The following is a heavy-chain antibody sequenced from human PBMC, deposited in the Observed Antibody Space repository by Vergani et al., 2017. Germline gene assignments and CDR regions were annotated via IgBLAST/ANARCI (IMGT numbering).Heavy chain of an antibody. J-gene: IGHJ6*03. D-gene: IGHD3-3*01. Sequence: EVQLVESGGGFVPPGGSLRLSCEASGFTVSSYSITWIRQAPGKGLEWVSYISASSRSIYYADSVKGRFTISRDNAKNSLYLQLNSLRDEDTAVYYCARGDQSYDDFRSGLPTYFMDVWGKGTTVTVSS. CDR2: ISASSRSI. CDR3: ARGDQSYDDFRSGLPTYFMDV. CDR1: GFTVSSYS. V-gene: IGHV3-48*02.